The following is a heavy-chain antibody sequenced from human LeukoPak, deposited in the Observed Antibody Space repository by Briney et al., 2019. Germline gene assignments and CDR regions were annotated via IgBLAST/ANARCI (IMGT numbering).Heavy chain of an antibody. Sequence: GGSLRLSCAASGFTFSSYAVNWVRQAPGKGLEWVGRIKSKTDGGTTDYAAPVKGRFTISRDDSKNTLYLQMNSLKTEDTAVYYCTTELLWFGELVSDYFDYWGQGTLVTVSS. CDR1: GFTFSSYA. V-gene: IGHV3-15*01. J-gene: IGHJ4*02. CDR3: TTELLWFGELVSDYFDY. CDR2: IKSKTDGGTT. D-gene: IGHD3-10*01.